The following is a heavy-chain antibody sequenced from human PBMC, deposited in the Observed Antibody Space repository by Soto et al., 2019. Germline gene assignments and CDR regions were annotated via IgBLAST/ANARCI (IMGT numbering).Heavy chain of an antibody. V-gene: IGHV3-7*03. J-gene: IGHJ4*02. CDR1: GFTFSSYW. Sequence: GGSLSLSCAASGFTFSSYWMSWVRQAPGKGLEWVANIKQDGSEKYYVDSVKGRFTISRDNAKNSLYLQMNSLRAEDTAVYYCAIQLGIDSEFDYWGQGTLVTVSS. CDR3: AIQLGIDSEFDY. D-gene: IGHD1-1*01. CDR2: IKQDGSEK.